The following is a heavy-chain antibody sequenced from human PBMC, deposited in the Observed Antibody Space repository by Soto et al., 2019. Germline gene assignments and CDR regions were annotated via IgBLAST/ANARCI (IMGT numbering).Heavy chain of an antibody. CDR1: GFTFSNYD. D-gene: IGHD1-1*01. J-gene: IGHJ6*02. CDR2: ISGSGRTI. V-gene: IGHV3-48*03. CDR3: VRGTPTPGLDI. Sequence: GGSLRLSCEASGFTFSNYDMNWVRQAPGKGLEWVSYISGSGRTIYYADSVKGRFTISRDSAKKSLFLQMNSLRAEDTATYYCVRGTPTPGLDIWGRGTTVTVSS.